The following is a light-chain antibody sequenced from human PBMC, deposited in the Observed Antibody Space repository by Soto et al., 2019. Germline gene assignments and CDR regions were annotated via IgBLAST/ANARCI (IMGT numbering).Light chain of an antibody. V-gene: IGKV1-5*01. CDR2: YAS. J-gene: IGKJ1*01. Sequence: DIQMTHSPSTLSASVGDIVTITCRASQSISSWLAWYQQKPGKAPKLLIYYASSLASGVPTRFSGSGSGTEYTHTISSLQPVDFATYYCQQYNRSPWTFGQGTKVDIK. CDR1: QSISSW. CDR3: QQYNRSPWT.